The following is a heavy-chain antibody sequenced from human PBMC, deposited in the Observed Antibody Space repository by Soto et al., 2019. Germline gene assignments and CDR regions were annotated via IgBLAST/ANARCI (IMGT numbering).Heavy chain of an antibody. Sequence: GSLRLSCAASGFTFRNYGMNWVRQAPGKGLEWVSYIGLGSSTKYYADSVEGRFTISSDNAKNSLYLQMNSLRAEDTAVYYCARDQLYYNDISGRPLNAFDVSGQTTMVTVSS. V-gene: IGHV3-48*01. CDR1: GFTFRNYG. CDR3: ARDQLYYNDISGRPLNAFDV. CDR2: IGLGSSTK. J-gene: IGHJ3*01. D-gene: IGHD3-22*01.